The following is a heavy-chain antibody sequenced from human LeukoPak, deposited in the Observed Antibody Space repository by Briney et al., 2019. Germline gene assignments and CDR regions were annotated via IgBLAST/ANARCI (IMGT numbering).Heavy chain of an antibody. CDR1: GYTFTGYC. D-gene: IGHD2-15*01. V-gene: IGHV1-2*02. CDR3: ARDFTGLLPPSYYFDY. CDR2: INPNSGGT. J-gene: IGHJ4*02. Sequence: ASVKVSCKASGYTFTGYCMHWVRQAPGQGLEWMGWINPNSGGTNYAQKFQGRVTMTRDTSISTAYMELSRLRSDDTALYYCARDFTGLLPPSYYFDYWGQGTLVTVSS.